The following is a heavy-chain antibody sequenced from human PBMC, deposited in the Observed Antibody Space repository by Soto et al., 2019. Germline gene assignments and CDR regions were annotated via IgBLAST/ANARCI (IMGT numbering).Heavy chain of an antibody. CDR3: ARDPPDILRPYGDYVGY. CDR2: ISSSGSTI. V-gene: IGHV3-11*01. Sequence: PWGSTRLSCAASGLTFYVYYMSWIRQAPGKGLEWVSYISSSGSTIYYADSVKGRFTISRDNAKNSLYLQMNSLRAEDTAVYYCARDPPDILRPYGDYVGYRVQGTLVTVSS. J-gene: IGHJ4*02. D-gene: IGHD4-17*01. CDR1: GLTFYVYY.